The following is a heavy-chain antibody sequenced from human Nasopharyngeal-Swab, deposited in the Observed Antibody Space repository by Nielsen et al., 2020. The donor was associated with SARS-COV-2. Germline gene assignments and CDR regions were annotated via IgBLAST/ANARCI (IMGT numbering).Heavy chain of an antibody. D-gene: IGHD2-2*03. CDR1: GNSFTSYW. J-gene: IGHJ6*03. CDR2: IYPGDSDT. CDR3: ARLGGYCSSTSCYLGDYYMDV. Sequence: GGSLRLSCKGSGNSFTSYWIGWVRQMPGKGLEWMGIIYPGDSDTRYSPSFQGQVTISADKSISTAYLQWSSLKASDTAMYYCARLGGYCSSTSCYLGDYYMDVWGKGTTVTVSS. V-gene: IGHV5-51*01.